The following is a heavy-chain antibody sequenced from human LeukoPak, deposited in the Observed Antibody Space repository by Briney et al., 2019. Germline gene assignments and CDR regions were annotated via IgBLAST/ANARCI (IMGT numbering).Heavy chain of an antibody. CDR1: GFTFSSYS. D-gene: IGHD3-10*01. Sequence: GGSLRLSCAASGFTFSSYSMNWVRQAPGKGLEWVSSISSGTSYIYYADSVKGRFTISRDNAKNSLYLQMNSLRAEDTAVYYCARAGNYYGRHTNWFDPWGQGTLVTVSS. CDR2: ISSGTSYI. V-gene: IGHV3-21*01. J-gene: IGHJ5*02. CDR3: ARAGNYYGRHTNWFDP.